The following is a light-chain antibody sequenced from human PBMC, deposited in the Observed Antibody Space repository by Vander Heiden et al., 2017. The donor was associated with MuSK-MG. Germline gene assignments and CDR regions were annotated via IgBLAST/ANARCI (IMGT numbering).Light chain of an antibody. CDR3: SSYASTNTVV. CDR2: DVT. J-gene: IGLJ3*02. Sequence: QSALTQPASVSGSPGQSTTISCTGTNSDVGGYTYVSWYQQLPGTAPKLMMYDVTERPSGVSNRVSGSKSGNTASLAIYRRQAEDEAEYYGSSYASTNTVVFGGGTKLTVL. CDR1: NSDVGGYTY. V-gene: IGLV2-14*03.